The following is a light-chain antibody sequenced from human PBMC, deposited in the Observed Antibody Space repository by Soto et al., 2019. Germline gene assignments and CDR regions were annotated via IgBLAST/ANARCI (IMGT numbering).Light chain of an antibody. CDR3: LNT. J-gene: IGKJ2*01. CDR1: QSISSY. V-gene: IGKV1-39*01. CDR2: AAS. Sequence: DIQMTQSPSSLSASVGDRVTITCRASQSISSYLTWYQQKPGKAPKLLIYAASSLQSGVPSRFSGSGSGTDFTLTISSVQPEDFATCSPLNTFGQGTKLEIK.